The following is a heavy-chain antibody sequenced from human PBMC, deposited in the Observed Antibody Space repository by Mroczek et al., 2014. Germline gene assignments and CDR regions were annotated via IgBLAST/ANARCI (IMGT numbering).Heavy chain of an antibody. CDR1: GGSISSYY. V-gene: IGHV4-59*01. CDR2: IYYSGST. Sequence: QVQLQQWGPGLVKPSETLSLTCTVSGGSISSYYWSWIRQPPGKGLEWIGYIYYSGSTNYNPSLKSRVTISVDTSKNQFSLKLSSVTAADTAVYYCARDGYYDSSPRLFDIWGQGTMVTVSS. CDR3: ARDGYYDSSPRLFDI. D-gene: IGHD3-22*01. J-gene: IGHJ3*02.